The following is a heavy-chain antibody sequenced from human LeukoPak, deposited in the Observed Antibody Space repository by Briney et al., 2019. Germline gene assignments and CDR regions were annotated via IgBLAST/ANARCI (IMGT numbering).Heavy chain of an antibody. CDR3: ARSRAKSFWSGYYLFDY. J-gene: IGHJ4*02. CDR2: ISSNGGST. CDR1: GFTFSSYA. Sequence: GGSLRLSCAASGFTFSSYAMHWVRQAPGKGLEYVSAISSNGGSTYYANSVKGRFTISRDNSKNTLYLQMGSLRAEDMAVYYCARSRAKSFWSGYYLFDYWGQGTLVTVSS. D-gene: IGHD3-3*01. V-gene: IGHV3-64*01.